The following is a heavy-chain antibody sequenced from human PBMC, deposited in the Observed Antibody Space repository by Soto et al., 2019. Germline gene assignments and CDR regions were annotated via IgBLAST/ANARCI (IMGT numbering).Heavy chain of an antibody. J-gene: IGHJ5*02. V-gene: IGHV3-7*01. CDR3: ARDCSMYRPTSGWFGA. CDR2: IKQDGGEK. Sequence: GWSLGLCCAAYGFNFNSYWMSWVRQTPGKGLEWVENIKQDGGEKHYVDPVKGRFTISRDNAKNSLHLQMNSLRVEDTGVYYCARDCSMYRPTSGWFGACGQAPLVT. CDR1: GFNFNSYW. D-gene: IGHD2-21*01.